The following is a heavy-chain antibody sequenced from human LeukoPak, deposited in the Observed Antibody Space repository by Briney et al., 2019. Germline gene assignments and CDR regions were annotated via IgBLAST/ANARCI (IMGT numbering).Heavy chain of an antibody. V-gene: IGHV5-51*01. Sequence: GESLKISCKGSGYSFTSYWIGWVRQMPGKGLEWMGIIYPGDSDTRYSPSFQGQVTISADKSISTAYLQWSSLKASDTAMYYCARLGYYYGSGSYYNREFNWFDPWGQGTRVTVSS. CDR2: IYPGDSDT. CDR3: ARLGYYYGSGSYYNREFNWFDP. D-gene: IGHD3-10*01. J-gene: IGHJ5*02. CDR1: GYSFTSYW.